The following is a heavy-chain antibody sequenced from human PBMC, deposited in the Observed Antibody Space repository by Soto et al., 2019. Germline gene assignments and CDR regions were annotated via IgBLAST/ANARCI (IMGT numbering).Heavy chain of an antibody. D-gene: IGHD1-26*01. CDR2: MSYSGSS. Sequence: QTLSLTSTFSGRSISSGYYYCTWFRQPPWKGLEWIAYMSYSGSSNYNPTLKSRISISIDTSKNQFSLNLSSVTAADTAVYYCARGLITGSQYSGGWYYFDSWGQGTQVTVSS. J-gene: IGHJ4*02. CDR3: ARGLITGSQYSGGWYYFDS. V-gene: IGHV4-61*01. CDR1: GRSISSGYYY.